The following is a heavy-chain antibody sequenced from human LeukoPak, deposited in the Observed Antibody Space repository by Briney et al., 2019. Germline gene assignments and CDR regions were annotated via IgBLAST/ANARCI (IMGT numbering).Heavy chain of an antibody. CDR1: GFTFSSYG. CDR2: IWYDGSKK. J-gene: IGHJ6*02. CDR3: ARVMITFGYYYYGMDV. V-gene: IGHV3-33*01. Sequence: GRSLRLSCAASGFTFSSYGMHWVRQAPGKGLEWVALIWYDGSKKFYTDSVKGRFTISRDNSKNTLYLQMNSLRAEDTAVYYCARVMITFGYYYYGMDVWGQGTTVTVSS. D-gene: IGHD3-16*01.